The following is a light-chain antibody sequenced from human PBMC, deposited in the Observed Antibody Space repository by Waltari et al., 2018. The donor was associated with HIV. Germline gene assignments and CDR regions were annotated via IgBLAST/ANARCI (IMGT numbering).Light chain of an antibody. CDR2: DVT. Sequence: QSALTQPRSVSGSPGQSVTISCTGTSSDVGGYNYVSWYQQHPGKAPKLMIYDVTKRPSWVPDRFSVSKSGNTASLTISGLQAEDEADYYCCSYAGSYTFGFGGGTKLTVL. V-gene: IGLV2-11*01. CDR1: SSDVGGYNY. CDR3: CSYAGSYTFG. J-gene: IGLJ3*02.